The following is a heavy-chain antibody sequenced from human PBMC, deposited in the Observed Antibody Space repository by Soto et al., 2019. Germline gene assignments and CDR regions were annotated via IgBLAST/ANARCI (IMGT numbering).Heavy chain of an antibody. D-gene: IGHD6-19*01. CDR1: GFTFSSYS. CDR3: ARDPGYSSGWYPY. CDR2: ISSSSSTI. V-gene: IGHV3-48*01. J-gene: IGHJ4*02. Sequence: GGSLRLSCAASGFTFSSYSMNWVRQAPGKGLEWVSYISSSSSTIYYADSVKGRFTISRDNAKNSLYLQMNSLRAEDTAVYYCARDPGYSSGWYPYWGQGTLVTVSS.